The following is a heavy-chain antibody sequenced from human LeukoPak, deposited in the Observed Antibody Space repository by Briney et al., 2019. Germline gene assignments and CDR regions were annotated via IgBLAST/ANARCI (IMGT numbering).Heavy chain of an antibody. Sequence: PGGSLRLSCAASGFTFNTYAIHWVRQAPGKGLEWVAVISDDGVNTYYAESMKGRFTMSRDNSKNTLSLQMNSLKTEDTAVYYCARGHGPSTGFYNSYFDSWGQGTLVTVSS. CDR3: ARGHGPSTGFYNSYFDS. V-gene: IGHV3-30*03. CDR2: ISDDGVNT. CDR1: GFTFNTYA. D-gene: IGHD3-9*01. J-gene: IGHJ4*02.